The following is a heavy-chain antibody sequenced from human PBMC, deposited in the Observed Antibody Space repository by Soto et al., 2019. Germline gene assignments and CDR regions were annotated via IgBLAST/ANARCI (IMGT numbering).Heavy chain of an antibody. D-gene: IGHD1-26*01. Sequence: ASVKVSSKASGYTFTGYYMHWVRQAPGQGLEWMGWINPNSGGTNYAQKFQGWVTMTRDTSISTAYMELSRLRSDDTAVYYCARGIVGATVGTCAFDIWGQGTMVTVSS. J-gene: IGHJ3*02. CDR3: ARGIVGATVGTCAFDI. V-gene: IGHV1-2*04. CDR1: GYTFTGYY. CDR2: INPNSGGT.